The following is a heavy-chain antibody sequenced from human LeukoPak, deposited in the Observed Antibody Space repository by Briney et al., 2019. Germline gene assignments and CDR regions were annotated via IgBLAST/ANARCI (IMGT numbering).Heavy chain of an antibody. V-gene: IGHV4-4*07. Sequence: SETLSLTCTVSGGSISSYYWSWIRQPAGKGLEWIGRIYTSGSTNYNPSLKSRVTMSVDTSKNRFSLKLSSVTAADTAVYYCARDAVAGTINWFDPWGQGTLVTVSS. D-gene: IGHD6-19*01. J-gene: IGHJ5*02. CDR3: ARDAVAGTINWFDP. CDR1: GGSISSYY. CDR2: IYTSGST.